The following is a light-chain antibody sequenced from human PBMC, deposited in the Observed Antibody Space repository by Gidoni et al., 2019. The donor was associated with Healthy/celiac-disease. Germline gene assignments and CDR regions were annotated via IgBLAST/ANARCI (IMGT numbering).Light chain of an antibody. V-gene: IGKV1-39*01. CDR3: QQSYSTPPYT. J-gene: IGKJ2*01. CDR2: AAS. CDR1: QSSSSY. Sequence: DIQMPQSPSSLSASVGDRVTITCRASQSSSSYLTWYQQKPGKAPKLLIYAASSLQSGVPSRCSGSGSGTDFTLTISSLQPEDFATYYCQQSYSTPPYTFGQGTKLEIK.